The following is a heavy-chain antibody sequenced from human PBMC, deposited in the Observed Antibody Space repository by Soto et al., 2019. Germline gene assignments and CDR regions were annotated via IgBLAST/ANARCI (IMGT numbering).Heavy chain of an antibody. Sequence: EVQLVESGGGLVQPGRSLRLSCAASGFTFDDYAMHWVRQAPGKGLEWVSGISWNSGSIAYADSVKGRFTISRDNAKNPLYLQMNSLRAEDTALYYCAKDQGYCSGGTCYYFDSWGQGTRVTVSS. J-gene: IGHJ4*02. CDR2: ISWNSGSI. CDR1: GFTFDDYA. CDR3: AKDQGYCSGGTCYYFDS. V-gene: IGHV3-9*01. D-gene: IGHD2-15*01.